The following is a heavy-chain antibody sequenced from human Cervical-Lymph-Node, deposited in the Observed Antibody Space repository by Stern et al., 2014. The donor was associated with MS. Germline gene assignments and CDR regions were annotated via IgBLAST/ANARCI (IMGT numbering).Heavy chain of an antibody. V-gene: IGHV4-31*03. Sequence: QVQLQESGPGLVKPSQTLSLTCTVSGASIKTIGYFWSWVRQPPGKGLEWIGFISHSGVTFYNETLKSRVTLSQDTSANQFSLRLTSVTAADTAPYFCMRGDYWGRGILVAVSS. CDR1: GASIKTIGYF. CDR2: ISHSGVT. CDR3: MRGDY. J-gene: IGHJ4*02.